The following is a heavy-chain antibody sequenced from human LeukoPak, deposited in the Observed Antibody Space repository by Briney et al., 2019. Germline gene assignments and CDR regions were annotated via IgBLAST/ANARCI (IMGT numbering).Heavy chain of an antibody. Sequence: SETLSLTCNVSGVSVSTSHWNWIRQRPGKGLEWIGCLSYTGKTDYNPSLKSRVSISLGSSNNHFSLKLTSVTAADTAVYYCSEGYFQPFDHWGQGILVTVSS. J-gene: IGHJ4*02. D-gene: IGHD2/OR15-2a*01. CDR1: GVSVSTSH. CDR2: LSYTGKT. V-gene: IGHV4-59*02. CDR3: SEGYFQPFDH.